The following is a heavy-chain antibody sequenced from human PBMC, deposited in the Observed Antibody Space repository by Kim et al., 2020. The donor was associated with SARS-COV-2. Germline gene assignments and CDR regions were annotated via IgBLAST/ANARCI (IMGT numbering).Heavy chain of an antibody. CDR1: GFTFSNYG. D-gene: IGHD3-10*01. J-gene: IGHJ6*02. CDR3: ARDLSYYYGSGNNYYYAMDV. V-gene: IGHV3-33*01. CDR2: IWYDGSKQ. Sequence: GGSLRLSCAASGFTFSNYGIHWVRQAPGKGLEWVAVIWYDGSKQEYADSVKGRFSISRDNSKNTLDLQMSSLRAEDTAVYYCARDLSYYYGSGNNYYYAMDVFGQGTTVTVSS.